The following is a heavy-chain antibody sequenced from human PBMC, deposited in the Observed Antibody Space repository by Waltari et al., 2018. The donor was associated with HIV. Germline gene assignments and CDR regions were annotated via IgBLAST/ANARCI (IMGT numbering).Heavy chain of an antibody. J-gene: IGHJ5*02. V-gene: IGHV3-33*06. Sequence: VQLVESGGGVVQPGSALSLSCEHSGFTFESXXXXWVRQAPGKGLELVAVRWYDGTEKHYGDSVKGRFVISRDNSKNTLYLQMNSLRPEDTAMYYCAKDANTFHEFGPNWLDPWGQGTLVIVSS. CDR3: AKDANTFHEFGPNWLDP. CDR1: GFTFESXX. D-gene: IGHD3-10*01. CDR2: RWYDGTEK.